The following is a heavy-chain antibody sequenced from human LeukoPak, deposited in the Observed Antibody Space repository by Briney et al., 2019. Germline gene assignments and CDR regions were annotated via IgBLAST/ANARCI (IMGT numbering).Heavy chain of an antibody. D-gene: IGHD3-22*01. CDR2: IYYSGST. CDR1: GGSISSSSYY. Sequence: SETLSLTCTVSGGSISSSSYYWGWIRQPPGKGLEWIGSIYYSGSTYYNPSLKSRVTISVDTSKNQFSLKLSSVTAADTAVYYCARGLETYYYDSSGYSLDYWGQGTLVTVSS. V-gene: IGHV4-39*07. CDR3: ARGLETYYYDSSGYSLDY. J-gene: IGHJ4*02.